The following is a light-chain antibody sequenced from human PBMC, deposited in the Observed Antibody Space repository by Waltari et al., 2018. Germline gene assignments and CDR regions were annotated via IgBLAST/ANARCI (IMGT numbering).Light chain of an antibody. Sequence: QSALTQSASVSGSPGQSITISCTGTSGNLGRNTYVSWYQQHPGKAPKLVIYDVTNRPSGVSNRFSGSKSGNTASLTISGLQTEDEADYYCSSYTNDNKVFGGGTKVTVL. CDR2: DVT. V-gene: IGLV2-14*03. J-gene: IGLJ2*01. CDR1: SGNLGRNTY. CDR3: SSYTNDNKV.